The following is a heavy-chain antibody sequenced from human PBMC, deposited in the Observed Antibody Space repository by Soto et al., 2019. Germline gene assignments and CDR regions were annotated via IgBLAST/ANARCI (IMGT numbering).Heavy chain of an antibody. D-gene: IGHD1-26*01. CDR2: IYYSGST. V-gene: IGHV4-59*01. Sequence: LCLTCTVSGGSINSYYWSWIRQPPGEGLEWMEYIYYSGSTNYNPSLKSRVTMSVDTSKNQFSLKLSSVTAADTAVYYCERGQGHYPGMAVWGKGTAVNVFS. J-gene: IGHJ6*04. CDR3: ERGQGHYPGMAV. CDR1: GGSINSYY.